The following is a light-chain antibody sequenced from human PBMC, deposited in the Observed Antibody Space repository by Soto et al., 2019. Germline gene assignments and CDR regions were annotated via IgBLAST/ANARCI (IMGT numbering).Light chain of an antibody. V-gene: IGKV3-20*01. J-gene: IGKJ2*01. CDR1: QSVSSDY. CDR3: QPYGSSPYT. CDR2: GAS. Sequence: ELVLTQSPGTLSLSPGERATLSCRASQSVSSDYLAWYQQKPGQAPRLLLYGASNRATAIPDRFSGSGSGTGFTLTITRLEAVDFAVYSCQPYGSSPYTFGQGTNLEI.